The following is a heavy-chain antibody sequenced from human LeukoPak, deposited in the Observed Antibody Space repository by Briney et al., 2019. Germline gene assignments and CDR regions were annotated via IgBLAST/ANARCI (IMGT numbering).Heavy chain of an antibody. CDR1: GFSFSNYW. CDR2: IKKDGSEK. CDR3: ARGRRDTQYQVFDY. J-gene: IGHJ4*02. V-gene: IGHV3-7*01. D-gene: IGHD2-2*01. Sequence: PGGSLRLSCVASGFSFSNYWMNWVRQAPGKGLEWVANIKKDGSEKYYVDSVKGRFTISRGNAKNSLYLQMSSLRDEDTAVYYCARGRRDTQYQVFDYWGQGTLVTVSS.